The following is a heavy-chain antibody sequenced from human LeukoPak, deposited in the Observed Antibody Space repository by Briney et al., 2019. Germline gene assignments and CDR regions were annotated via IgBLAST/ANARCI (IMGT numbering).Heavy chain of an antibody. CDR3: ARGLATIDY. CDR2: IYYSGST. CDR1: GGSVGGYY. J-gene: IGHJ4*02. D-gene: IGHD5-12*01. V-gene: IGHV4-59*08. Sequence: TSETLSLTCTVSGGSVGGYYWSWIRQPPGKGLEWIGYIYYSGSTNYNPSLKSRVTMSVDTSKKQFSLKLSSVTAADTAVYYCARGLATIDYWGQGTLVTVSS.